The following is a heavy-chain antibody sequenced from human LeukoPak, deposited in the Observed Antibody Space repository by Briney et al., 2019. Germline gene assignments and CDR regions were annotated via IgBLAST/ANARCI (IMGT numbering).Heavy chain of an antibody. Sequence: GESLKISCKGSGYSFTSYWIGWVRQMPGRGLEWMGIIYPGDSDTRYSPSFQGQVTISADKCISTAYLQWSSLKASDTAMYYCARVLIPTDLLSFDYWGQGTLVTVSS. CDR3: ARVLIPTDLLSFDY. V-gene: IGHV5-51*01. CDR1: GYSFTSYW. D-gene: IGHD2-2*01. CDR2: IYPGDSDT. J-gene: IGHJ4*02.